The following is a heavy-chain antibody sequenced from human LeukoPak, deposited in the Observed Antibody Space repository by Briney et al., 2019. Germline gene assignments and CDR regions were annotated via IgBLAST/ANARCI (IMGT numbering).Heavy chain of an antibody. CDR2: IKQDGSEK. CDR3: TREFCSSTNCYFDY. D-gene: IGHD2-2*01. J-gene: IGHJ4*02. Sequence: GGSLGLSCAASGVTFSNYWMTWVRQAPGKGLEWVASIKQDGSEKYYVDSVKGRFTISRDNAKNSLYLQMNSLRAEDTAVYYCTREFCSSTNCYFDYWGQGTLVTVSS. V-gene: IGHV3-7*01. CDR1: GVTFSNYW.